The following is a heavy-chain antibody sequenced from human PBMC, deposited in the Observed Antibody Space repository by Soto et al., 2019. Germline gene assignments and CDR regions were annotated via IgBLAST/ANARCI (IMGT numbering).Heavy chain of an antibody. CDR3: PGGGVSQHDGNGSLGRH. J-gene: IGHJ4*02. D-gene: IGHD3-22*01. V-gene: IGHV3-74*01. CDR2: IKIDGSGA. Sequence: EVQLVESVGDLVQPGGSLRLSCLASGFTFSNYWMHWVRQPPGKGLEWVSRIKIDGSGAYYADSVQGRITISRDNAKHTLQLQINSLRLEDTALYHCPGGGVSQHDGNGSLGRHWGAGSLVSVAS. CDR1: GFTFSNYW.